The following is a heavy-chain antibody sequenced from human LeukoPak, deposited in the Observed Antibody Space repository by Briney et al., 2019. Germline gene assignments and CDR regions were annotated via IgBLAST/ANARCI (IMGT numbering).Heavy chain of an antibody. J-gene: IGHJ4*02. CDR3: ASSHDSSGND. D-gene: IGHD3-22*01. V-gene: IGHV3-7*01. CDR1: GFSFSSYW. Sequence: GGFLRLSCAASGFSFSSYWMAWVRQAPGKGLEWVANIKYDGSLKFYGGSVKGRFTISRDNTKNSLYLEMNSLRVDDTALYFCASSHDSSGNDWGQGTMATVSS. CDR2: IKYDGSLK.